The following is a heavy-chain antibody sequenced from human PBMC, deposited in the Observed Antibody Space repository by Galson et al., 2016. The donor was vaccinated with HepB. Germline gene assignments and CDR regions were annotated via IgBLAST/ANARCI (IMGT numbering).Heavy chain of an antibody. CDR1: GFTFRTFS. D-gene: IGHD4-11*01. V-gene: IGHV3-48*02. Sequence: SLRLSCAASGFTFRTFSMDWVRQAPGKGLEWVSYISGHSDTIYSADSVKGRFTISRDNAKSSLNLQMNALRDEDTAVYYCARGLYSNSFDLWGQGTPVTVS. CDR2: ISGHSDTI. J-gene: IGHJ5*02. CDR3: ARGLYSNSFDL.